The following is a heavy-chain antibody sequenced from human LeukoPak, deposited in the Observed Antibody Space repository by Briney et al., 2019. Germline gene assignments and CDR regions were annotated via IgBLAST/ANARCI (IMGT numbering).Heavy chain of an antibody. D-gene: IGHD3/OR15-3a*01. CDR1: GGSLSGYY. CDR3: ARGNLDGYYFDY. J-gene: IGHJ4*02. CDR2: IHYSGAT. V-gene: IGHV4-34*01. Sequence: SETLPLTCAVYGGSLSGYYWSWIRQPPGKGLEWIGEIHYSGATNYGPSLKSRATISADMSNNRLSLRLTSVTAADTAVFYCARGNLDGYYFDYWGQGTQVTVSS.